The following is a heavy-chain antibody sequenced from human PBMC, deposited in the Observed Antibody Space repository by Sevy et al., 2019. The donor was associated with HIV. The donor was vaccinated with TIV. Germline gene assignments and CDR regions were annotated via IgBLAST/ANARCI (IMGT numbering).Heavy chain of an antibody. D-gene: IGHD6-13*01. CDR1: GFSLSTYW. CDR2: IKQDGSVK. Sequence: GGSLRLSCAASGFSLSTYWMSWVRQAPGKGLEWVANIKQDGSVKYYVHSVKGRFTISRDNARNFLYLQMNSLRAEDTALYYCVRAIAADGSFWGQGTLVTVSS. CDR3: VRAIAADGSF. V-gene: IGHV3-7*01. J-gene: IGHJ1*01.